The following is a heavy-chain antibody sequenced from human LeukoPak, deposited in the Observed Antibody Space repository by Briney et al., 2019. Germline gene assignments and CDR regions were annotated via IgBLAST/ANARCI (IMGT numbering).Heavy chain of an antibody. V-gene: IGHV5-10-1*01. CDR1: GYIFTIYW. CDR3: ARRGRSSSNFDF. J-gene: IGHJ4*02. Sequence: GESLRISCKGSGYIFTIYWITWVRQLPGKGLEWMGMIDPTDSYTNYSPSFQGHVTISADKSISTAYLQWSSLKASDTAIYYCARRGRSSSNFDFWGQGTLVTVSS. D-gene: IGHD6-6*01. CDR2: IDPTDSYT.